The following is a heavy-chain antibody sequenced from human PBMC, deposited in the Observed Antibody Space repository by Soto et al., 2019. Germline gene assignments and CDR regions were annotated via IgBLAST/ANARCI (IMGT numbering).Heavy chain of an antibody. CDR1: GFTFSSYG. CDR2: IWYDGSNK. D-gene: IGHD6-19*01. V-gene: IGHV3-33*01. Sequence: PGGSLRLSCAASGFTFSSYGMHWVRQAPGKGLEWVAVIWYDGSNKYYADSVKGRFTISRDNSKNTLYLQMNSLRAEDTAVYYCARDGHSSGWYYYFDYWGQGTLVTV. J-gene: IGHJ4*02. CDR3: ARDGHSSGWYYYFDY.